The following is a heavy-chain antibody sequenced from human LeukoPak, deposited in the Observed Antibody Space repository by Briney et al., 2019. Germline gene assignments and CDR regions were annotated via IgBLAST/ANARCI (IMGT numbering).Heavy chain of an antibody. D-gene: IGHD3-16*02. J-gene: IGHJ4*02. CDR2: INPNSGGT. CDR1: GYTFTGYY. CDR3: ARDSDTYDYVWGSYRFDY. V-gene: IGHV1-2*06. Sequence: ASVKVSCKASGYTFTGYYMHWVRQAPGQGLEWMGRINPNSGGTNYAQKFQSRVTMTRDTSISTAYMELSRLRSDDTAVYYCARDSDTYDYVWGSYRFDYWGQGTLVTVSS.